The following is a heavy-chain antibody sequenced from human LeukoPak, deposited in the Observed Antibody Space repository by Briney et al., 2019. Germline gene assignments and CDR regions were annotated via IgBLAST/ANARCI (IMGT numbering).Heavy chain of an antibody. J-gene: IGHJ4*02. D-gene: IGHD3-16*01. CDR1: GFTVSSNY. CDR2: IYSGGST. Sequence: GGSLRLPCAASGFTVSSNYMSWVRQAPGKGLEWVSVIYSGGSTSYADSVKGRFTISRDNSKNTLYLQMNSLRAEDTAVCYCARGGGGAWDYFFDYWGQGALVTVSS. V-gene: IGHV3-53*01. CDR3: ARGGGGAWDYFFDY.